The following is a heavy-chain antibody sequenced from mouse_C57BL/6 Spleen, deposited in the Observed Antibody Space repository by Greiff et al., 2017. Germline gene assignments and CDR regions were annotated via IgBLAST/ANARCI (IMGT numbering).Heavy chain of an antibody. CDR3: VRSNPTIYYAMDY. Sequence: EVMLVESGGGLVQPGASLRLSCAASGFTFTDYYMSWVRQPPGKAPEWLALIRNKANGYTTEYTASVKGRFTISRDNSQNILYLQMNTLRAEDSATYYCVRSNPTIYYAMDYWGQGTSVTVSS. V-gene: IGHV7-4*01. J-gene: IGHJ4*01. CDR1: GFTFTDYY. D-gene: IGHD2-5*01. CDR2: IRNKANGYTT.